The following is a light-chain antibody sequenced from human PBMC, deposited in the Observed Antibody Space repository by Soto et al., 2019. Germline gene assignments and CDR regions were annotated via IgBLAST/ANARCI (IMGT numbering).Light chain of an antibody. CDR2: GAS. J-gene: IGKJ5*01. CDR1: QSITSNF. Sequence: EIVLTQSPGTLSLSPGESATLSCRTSQSITSNFLAWYQKKPGQSPMLLIYGASRRAKGIPDRFSGSGSGTDFRLTISRLEPEDFAVYYCQQYGTSLSITFGQGTRLDI. CDR3: QQYGTSLSIT. V-gene: IGKV3-20*01.